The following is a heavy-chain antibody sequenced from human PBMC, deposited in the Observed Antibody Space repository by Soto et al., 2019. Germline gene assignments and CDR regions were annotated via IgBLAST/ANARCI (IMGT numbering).Heavy chain of an antibody. Sequence: GGSLRLSCAASGFTFSSYSMNWVRQAPGKGLEWVSSISGSGGSTYYADAVKGRFTISRDNSMGTLYLQMKSLRVADTAIYYCAKEVSLGSTVDLGYWGQGALVTVSS. CDR2: ISGSGGST. J-gene: IGHJ4*02. CDR3: AKEVSLGSTVDLGY. CDR1: GFTFSSYS. V-gene: IGHV3-23*01. D-gene: IGHD7-27*01.